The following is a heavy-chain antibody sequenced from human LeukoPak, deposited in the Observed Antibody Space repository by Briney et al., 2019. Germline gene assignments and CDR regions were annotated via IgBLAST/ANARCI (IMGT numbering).Heavy chain of an antibody. V-gene: IGHV3-49*04. D-gene: IGHD5-12*01. CDR1: GFTFGDYA. CDR2: IRSKAYGGTT. J-gene: IGHJ6*02. Sequence: GRSLRLSCTASGFTFGDYAMTWVRQAPGKGPEWVGFIRSKAYGGTTEFAASVKGRFTISRDDSKSIAYLQMNSLKTEDTAVYYCTTYDPSNYYGMDVWGQGTTVTVS. CDR3: TTYDPSNYYGMDV.